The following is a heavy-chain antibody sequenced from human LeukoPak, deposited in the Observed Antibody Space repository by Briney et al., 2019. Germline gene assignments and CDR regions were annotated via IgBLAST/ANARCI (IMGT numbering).Heavy chain of an antibody. CDR1: GYTFTSYD. CDR3: ARDLLWFGEFSNQYYYYYYGMDV. V-gene: IGHV1-8*01. D-gene: IGHD3-10*01. CDR2: MNPNSGNT. Sequence: ASVKVSCKASGYTFTSYDINWVRQATGQGLEWMGWMNPNSGNTGYAQKFQGRVTMTWNTSISTAYMELSSLRSEDTAVYYCARDLLWFGEFSNQYYYYYYGMDVWGQGTTVTVSS. J-gene: IGHJ6*02.